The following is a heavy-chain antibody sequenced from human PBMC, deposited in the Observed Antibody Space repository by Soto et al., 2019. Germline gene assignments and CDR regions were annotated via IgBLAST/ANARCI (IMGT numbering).Heavy chain of an antibody. Sequence: ASVKVSCKASGYTFTSYAMHWVRQAPGQRLEWMGWINAGNGNTKYSQKFQGRVTITRDMSTSTAYMELSSLRSEDTAVYYCAARDCSGGSCYRYYYGMDVWGQGTTVTVSS. CDR1: GYTFTSYA. D-gene: IGHD2-15*01. CDR3: AARDCSGGSCYRYYYGMDV. CDR2: INAGNGNT. J-gene: IGHJ6*02. V-gene: IGHV1-3*01.